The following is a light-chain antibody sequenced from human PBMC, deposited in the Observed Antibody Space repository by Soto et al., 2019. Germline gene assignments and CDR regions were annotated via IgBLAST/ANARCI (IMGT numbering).Light chain of an antibody. V-gene: IGLV2-14*01. CDR2: DVS. CDR3: NSYTSISTYL. J-gene: IGLJ1*01. CDR1: TSDVGRYNY. Sequence: QSALTQPASVSGSPGQSITISCTGATSDVGRYNYVSWYQQHPGKAPKLIIYDVSNRPSGVSNRFSGSKSGNTASLTISGLQAEVEADYYCNSYTSISTYLFATRTMSPS.